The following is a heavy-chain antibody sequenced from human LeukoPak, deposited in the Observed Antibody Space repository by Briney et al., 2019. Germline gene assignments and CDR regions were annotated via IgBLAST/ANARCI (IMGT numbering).Heavy chain of an antibody. CDR2: ISYDGSNK. CDR1: GFSFSSYG. CDR3: AKDVVGYCSSTSCYATDY. D-gene: IGHD2-2*03. V-gene: IGHV3-30*18. J-gene: IGHJ4*02. Sequence: PGRSLRLSCAASGFSFSSYGMHWVRQAPGKGLEWVGVISYDGSNKYYADSVKGRFTISTDNSKNTLYLQMNSLRAEDTAVYYCAKDVVGYCSSTSCYATDYWGQGTLVTVSS.